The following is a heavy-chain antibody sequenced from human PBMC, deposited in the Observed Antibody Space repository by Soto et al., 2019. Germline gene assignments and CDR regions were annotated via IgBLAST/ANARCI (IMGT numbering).Heavy chain of an antibody. CDR3: ARVRRDCSSTSCYYFDY. J-gene: IGHJ4*02. CDR1: GGSISSYY. V-gene: IGHV4-59*01. Sequence: QVQLQESGPGLVKPSETLSLTCTVSGGSISSYYWSWIRQPPGKGLEWIGYIYYSGSTNYNPSLKGRVTISVDTSKNQFSLKLSSVTAADTAVYYCARVRRDCSSTSCYYFDYWGQGTLVTVSS. CDR2: IYYSGST. D-gene: IGHD2-2*01.